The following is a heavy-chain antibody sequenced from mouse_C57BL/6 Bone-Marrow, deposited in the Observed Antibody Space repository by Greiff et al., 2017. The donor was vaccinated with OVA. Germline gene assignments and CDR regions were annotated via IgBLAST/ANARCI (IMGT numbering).Heavy chain of an antibody. D-gene: IGHD2-2*01. Sequence: QVQLQQPGAELVRPGSSVKLSCKASGYTFTSYWMDWVKQRPGQGLEWIGNIYPSDSETHYNQKFKDKATLTVDKSSSTAYMQLSSLTSEDSAVYYCAREGGYDPFDFWGRGTALTVS. V-gene: IGHV1-61*01. CDR3: AREGGYDPFDF. CDR2: IYPSDSET. J-gene: IGHJ2*01. CDR1: GYTFTSYW.